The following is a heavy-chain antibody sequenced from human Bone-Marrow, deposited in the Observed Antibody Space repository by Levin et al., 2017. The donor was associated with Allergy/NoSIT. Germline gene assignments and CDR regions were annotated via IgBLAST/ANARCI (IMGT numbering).Heavy chain of an antibody. J-gene: IGHJ1*01. CDR3: ARGAPTVITPGYFQH. Sequence: PGGSLRLSCTASGFTFSNYNVNWVRQAPGKGLEWVSYISSSSNAIYYADSVKGRFTISRDNAKNSVYLQMNSLRAEDTAVYYCARGAPTVITPGYFQHWGPGTLVAVSS. D-gene: IGHD4-23*01. V-gene: IGHV3-48*01. CDR2: ISSSSNAI. CDR1: GFTFSNYN.